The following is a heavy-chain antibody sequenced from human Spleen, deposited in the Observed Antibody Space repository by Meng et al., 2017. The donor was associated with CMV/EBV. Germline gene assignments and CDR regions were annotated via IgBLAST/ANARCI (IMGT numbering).Heavy chain of an antibody. V-gene: IGHV1-18*04. J-gene: IGHJ4*02. Sequence: GESLKISCKGSGYSFTSYWIGWVRQMPGKGLEWMGWISVYNDNTNYAQDLQGRVTMTTDTSTSTAYMELRSLRSDDTAVYYCARKYYDILTGYYTHDHWGQGTLVTVSS. D-gene: IGHD3-9*01. CDR3: ARKYYDILTGYYTHDH. CDR2: ISVYNDNT. CDR1: GYSFTSYW.